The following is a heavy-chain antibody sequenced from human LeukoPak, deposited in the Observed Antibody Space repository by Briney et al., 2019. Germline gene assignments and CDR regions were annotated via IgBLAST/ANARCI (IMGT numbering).Heavy chain of an antibody. J-gene: IGHJ5*02. D-gene: IGHD2-15*01. CDR1: GFTFSSFA. V-gene: IGHV3-23*01. CDR3: AKDYARVGCSLAHCNPIDT. Sequence: PAGSLRLSCAASGFTFSSFAMNWVRQPPGKGLEWVSTFSLDGIHYADSVKARFAISRVDSMSTQFLQMDSLRAEDTAIYSCAKDYARVGCSLAHCNPIDTWGQGNLVTVSS. CDR2: FSLDGI.